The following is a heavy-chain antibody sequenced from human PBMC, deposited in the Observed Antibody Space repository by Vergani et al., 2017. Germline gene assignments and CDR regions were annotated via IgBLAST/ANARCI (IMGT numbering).Heavy chain of an antibody. CDR2: MNHNQGNT. CDR3: ARGRDGYNWVH. V-gene: IGHV1-8*01. Sequence: QVQLVQSGAEVKKPGASVKVSCKASGYTFTSYDIHWVRQATGKGLEWMVWMNHNQGNTGNEKKFKGRVTMTRNTSISTAYMELSSLRSEDTAVYYCARGRDGYNWVHWGQGTLVTVSS. J-gene: IGHJ4*02. CDR1: GYTFTSYD. D-gene: IGHD5-24*01.